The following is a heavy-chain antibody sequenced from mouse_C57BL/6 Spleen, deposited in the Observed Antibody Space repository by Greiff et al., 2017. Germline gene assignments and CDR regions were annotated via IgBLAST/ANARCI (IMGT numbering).Heavy chain of an antibody. CDR1: GFTFSSYA. CDR2: ISSGGDYI. Sequence: EVQLVESGEGLVKPGGSLKLSCAASGFTFSSYAMSWVRQTPEKRLEWVAYISSGGDYIYYADTVKGRFTISRDNARNTLYLQMSSLKSEDTAMYYWTRRAGTTIDGNGVYFDYWGQGTTLTVSS. J-gene: IGHJ2*01. CDR3: TRRAGTTIDGNGVYFDY. V-gene: IGHV5S21*01. D-gene: IGHD2-12*01.